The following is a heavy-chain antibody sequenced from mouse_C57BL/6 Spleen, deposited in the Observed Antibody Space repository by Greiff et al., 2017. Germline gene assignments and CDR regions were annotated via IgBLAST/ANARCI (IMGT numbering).Heavy chain of an antibody. V-gene: IGHV5-6*01. CDR3: ARHRGQRSAWFAY. Sequence: DVQLQESGGDLVKPGGSLKLSCAASGFTFSSYGMSWVRQTPDKRLEWVATISSGGSYTYYPDSVKGRFTISRDNAKNTLYLQMSSLKSEDTAMYYCARHRGQRSAWFAYWGQGTLVTVSA. J-gene: IGHJ3*01. D-gene: IGHD3-3*01. CDR1: GFTFSSYG. CDR2: ISSGGSYT.